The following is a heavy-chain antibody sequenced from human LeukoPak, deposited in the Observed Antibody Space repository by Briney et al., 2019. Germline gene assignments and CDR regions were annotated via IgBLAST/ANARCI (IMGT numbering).Heavy chain of an antibody. J-gene: IGHJ3*02. CDR2: IRSKAYGGTT. Sequence: PGGSLRLSCTASGFTFGDYAMGWVRQAPGKGLEWVGFIRSKAYGGTTEYAASVKGRFTISRDDSKSIAYLQMNSLKTEDTAVYYCTRVNSSSWPLDAFDIWGQGTMVTVSS. V-gene: IGHV3-49*04. D-gene: IGHD6-13*01. CDR1: GFTFGDYA. CDR3: TRVNSSSWPLDAFDI.